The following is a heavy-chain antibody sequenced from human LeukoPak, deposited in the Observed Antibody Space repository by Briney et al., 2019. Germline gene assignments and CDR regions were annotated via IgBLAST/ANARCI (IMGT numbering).Heavy chain of an antibody. V-gene: IGHV3-7*01. CDR1: GLTLSSYW. CDR3: ARDRYISASVYWNWFDP. Sequence: GGSLRLSCAASGLTLSSYWMSWVRQAPGKGLEWVAHIKQDGSEKYYVDSVKGRFTVSGDNAKNSLYLQMNSLRAEDTAVYYCARDRYISASVYWNWFDPWGQGTLVTVSS. J-gene: IGHJ5*02. CDR2: IKQDGSEK. D-gene: IGHD6-6*01.